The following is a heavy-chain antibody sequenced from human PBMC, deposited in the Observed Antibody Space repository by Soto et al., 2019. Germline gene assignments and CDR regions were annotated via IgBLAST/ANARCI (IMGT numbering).Heavy chain of an antibody. CDR1: GFTFSDYY. D-gene: IGHD3-10*01. V-gene: IGHV3-11*01. CDR3: ARAVGFNYYYYYYMDV. CDR2: ISSSGSTI. Sequence: GGSLRLSCAASGFTFSDYYMSWIRQAPGKGLEWVSYISSSGSTIYYADSVKGRFTISRDNAKNSLYLQMNSLRAEDTAVYYCARAVGFNYYYYYYMDVWGKGTTVTVSS. J-gene: IGHJ6*03.